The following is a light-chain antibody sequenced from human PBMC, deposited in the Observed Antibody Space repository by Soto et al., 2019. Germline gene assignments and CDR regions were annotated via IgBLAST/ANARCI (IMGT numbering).Light chain of an antibody. J-gene: IGLJ1*01. CDR1: ISDVGGYNY. CDR2: EVS. CDR3: SSYTSRGTYV. Sequence: QSALTQPASVSGSPGQSITISCTGTISDVGGYNYVSWYQQHPGKAPKLMIYEVSNRPSGVSNRFSGSKSGNTASLTISGLQAEDEADYYCSSYTSRGTYVFGTGTKVTVL. V-gene: IGLV2-14*01.